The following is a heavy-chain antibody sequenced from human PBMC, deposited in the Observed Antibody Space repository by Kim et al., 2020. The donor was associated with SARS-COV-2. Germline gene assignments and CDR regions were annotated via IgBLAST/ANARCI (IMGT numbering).Heavy chain of an antibody. CDR1: GYSFTSYW. D-gene: IGHD3-9*01. CDR2: IYPGDSDT. V-gene: IGHV5-51*01. CDR3: ARVRYFDWLPYQHFDY. J-gene: IGHJ4*02. Sequence: GESLKISCKGSGYSFTSYWIGWVRQMPGKGLEWMGIIYPGDSDTRYSPSFQGQVTISADKSISTAYLQWSSLKASDTAMYYCARVRYFDWLPYQHFDYWGQGTLVTVSS.